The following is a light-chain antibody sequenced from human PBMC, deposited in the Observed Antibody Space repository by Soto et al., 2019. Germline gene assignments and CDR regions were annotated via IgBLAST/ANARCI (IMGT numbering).Light chain of an antibody. CDR1: QDIRTD. Sequence: AIQMTQSPSSLSASLLDRFTITFLATQDIRTDLGWYQQKPGKAPKLLIYSASSLQSGVPSRFTGTASGTDFTLTISSLQPEDFATYYCLQDFNYLWTFGQGTKVDIK. J-gene: IGKJ1*01. CDR3: LQDFNYLWT. CDR2: SAS. V-gene: IGKV1-6*01.